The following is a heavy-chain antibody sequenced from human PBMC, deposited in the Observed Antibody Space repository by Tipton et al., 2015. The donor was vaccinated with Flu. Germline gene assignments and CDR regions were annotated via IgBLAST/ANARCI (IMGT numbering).Heavy chain of an antibody. CDR2: IYPGDSDT. CDR3: ARLDGEKNNWFAP. CDR1: GYNFPSYW. J-gene: IGHJ5*02. V-gene: IGHV5-51*01. D-gene: IGHD4-17*01. Sequence: VQLVQSGAEVKKPGESLKISCKGYGYNFPSYWIGWVRQMPGKGLEWMGIIYPGDSDTRYSPSFQGQVTISVDKAISVAYLQWSSLKASDSAMYYCARLDGEKNNWFAPWGQGTLVTVSS.